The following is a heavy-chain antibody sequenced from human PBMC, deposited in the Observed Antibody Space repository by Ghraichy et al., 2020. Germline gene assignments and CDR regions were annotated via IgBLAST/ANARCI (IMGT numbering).Heavy chain of an antibody. Sequence: SETLSLTCAVYGGSLSGYYCSWIRQPPGKGLEWIGEINHKGSTNYNPSLKSRASISIDTYKNQISLRLRSVTAADTAVYYCASLTIFGVISDYWGQGTLVTVSS. CDR1: GGSLSGYY. D-gene: IGHD3-3*01. V-gene: IGHV4-34*01. J-gene: IGHJ4*02. CDR2: INHKGST. CDR3: ASLTIFGVISDY.